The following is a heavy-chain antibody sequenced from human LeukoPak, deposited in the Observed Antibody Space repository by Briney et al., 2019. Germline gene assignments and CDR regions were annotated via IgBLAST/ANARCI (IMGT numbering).Heavy chain of an antibody. CDR3: ARASSMWSNFDL. CDR1: GYTFTGYY. V-gene: IGHV1-2*02. Sequence: GASVKVSGKAYGYTFTGYYIQWVRQAPGQGLEWMGWINPNTRATYYAQQFQGRVTLTRDTSISTAHMELSRLKSDDTGVYYCARASSMWSNFDLWGQGTLVTVSS. CDR2: INPNTRAT. D-gene: IGHD2-21*01. J-gene: IGHJ4*02.